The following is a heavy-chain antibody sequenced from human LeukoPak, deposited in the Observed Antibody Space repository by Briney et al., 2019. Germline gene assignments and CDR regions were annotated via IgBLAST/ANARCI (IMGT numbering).Heavy chain of an antibody. Sequence: SPSQTLSLTCTVSGGSISSGGYYWSWIRQPPGKGLEWIGYIYHSGSTYYNPSLKSRVTISVDRSKNQFSLKLSSVTAADTAVYYCAREEGLGYCSSTSCFNWFDPRGQGTLVTVSS. CDR3: AREEGLGYCSSTSCFNWFDP. CDR1: GGSISSGGYY. CDR2: IYHSGST. D-gene: IGHD2-2*01. J-gene: IGHJ5*02. V-gene: IGHV4-30-2*01.